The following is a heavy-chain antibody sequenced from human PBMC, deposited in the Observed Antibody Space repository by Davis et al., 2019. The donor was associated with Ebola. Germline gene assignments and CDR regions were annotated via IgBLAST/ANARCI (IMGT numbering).Heavy chain of an antibody. J-gene: IGHJ6*03. V-gene: IGHV1-2*02. Sequence: ASVQVSCKASGYTFTGYYMHWVRQAPRQGLEWMGWINPNSGGTNYAQKFQGRVTMTRDTSISTDYMELSRLRSEDTAVYYCARIRAAVAGTGLYYYYMDVWGKGTTVTVSS. CDR3: ARIRAAVAGTGLYYYYMDV. CDR1: GYTFTGYY. D-gene: IGHD6-19*01. CDR2: INPNSGGT.